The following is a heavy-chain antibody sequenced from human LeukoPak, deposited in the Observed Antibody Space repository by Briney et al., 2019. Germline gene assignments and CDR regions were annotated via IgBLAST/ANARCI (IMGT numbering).Heavy chain of an antibody. V-gene: IGHV3-23*01. J-gene: IGHJ6*02. Sequence: GGSLRLSCAASGFTFSSYAMRWVRQAPGKGVERVSAIGSGSGGTTIYADSVKGRFTISRDNSKNTLYLQMSSLRGEDTAVYYCAKNYESGRGVPYGMDVWGQGTTVTVSS. D-gene: IGHD3-10*01. CDR2: IGSGSGGTT. CDR3: AKNYESGRGVPYGMDV. CDR1: GFTFSSYA.